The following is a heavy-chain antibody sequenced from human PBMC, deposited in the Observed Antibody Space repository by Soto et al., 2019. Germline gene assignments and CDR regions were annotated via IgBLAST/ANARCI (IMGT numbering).Heavy chain of an antibody. CDR3: ARFRGMVRGVIIDLLDY. Sequence: SETLSLTCAVYGGSFSGYYRSWIRQPPGKGLEWIGEINHSGSTNYNPSLKSRVTISVDTSKNQFSLKLSSVTAADTAVYYCARFRGMVRGVIIDLLDYWGQGTLVTVSS. CDR1: GGSFSGYY. J-gene: IGHJ4*02. D-gene: IGHD3-10*01. CDR2: INHSGST. V-gene: IGHV4-34*01.